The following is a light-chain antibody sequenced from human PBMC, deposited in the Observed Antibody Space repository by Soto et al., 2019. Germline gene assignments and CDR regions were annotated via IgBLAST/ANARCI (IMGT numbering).Light chain of an antibody. J-gene: IGKJ3*01. CDR3: QQSYTTLFT. CDR1: QSIDNY. CDR2: AAS. Sequence: DIQMTQSPPSLSASVGDRVIITCRTSQSIDNYLNWYQQKPGKAPKLLIYAASTLQSGVPSRFSASGSETHFTLTISSLQPEDIATHYCQQSYTTLFTFGPGTKVDIK. V-gene: IGKV1-39*01.